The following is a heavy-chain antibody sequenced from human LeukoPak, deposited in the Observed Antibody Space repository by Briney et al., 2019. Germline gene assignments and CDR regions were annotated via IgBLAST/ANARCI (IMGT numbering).Heavy chain of an antibody. CDR3: VKDSFILEGGVGSDDGFAV. D-gene: IGHD3-3*01. CDR2: VGDRAETT. CDR1: GFTFRKYG. J-gene: IGHJ3*01. Sequence: NPGGSLRLSCAASGFTFRKYGMSWVRQAPGKGLEWVSVVGDRAETTHYADSVKGRFFISRDNSKNTVHLQMNSLRAEDTALYYCVKDSFILEGGVGSDDGFAVWGQGTMVTVSS. V-gene: IGHV3-23*01.